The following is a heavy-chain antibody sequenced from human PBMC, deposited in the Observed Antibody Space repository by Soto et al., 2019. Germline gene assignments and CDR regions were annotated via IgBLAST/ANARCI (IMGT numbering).Heavy chain of an antibody. J-gene: IGHJ4*02. V-gene: IGHV1-69*06. CDR1: GGTFISDA. CDR3: ARCHSDSSGPGYLDS. Sequence: QVRLVQSEAEVKKAGSSVKVSCKASGGTFISDAVTWVRQAPGQGLEWMGGVIPMFPKANYAQKFQGRATITADKXTXXVYMELHSLKSEDTALYYCARCHSDSSGPGYLDSWGQGTLVTVTS. D-gene: IGHD3-22*01. CDR2: VIPMFPKA.